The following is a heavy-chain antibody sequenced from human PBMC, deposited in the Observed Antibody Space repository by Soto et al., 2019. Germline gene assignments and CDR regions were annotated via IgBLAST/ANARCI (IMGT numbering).Heavy chain of an antibody. Sequence: GGSLRLSCAASGFTFSSNDMNWVRQAPGKGLEWVSLIYSDGSTYYADSVKGRFTISRDNSKNTLYLQMNSLRAEDTAVYYCAREHFSGSYYDYWGQGTLVTVSS. D-gene: IGHD1-26*01. CDR2: IYSDGST. J-gene: IGHJ4*02. CDR1: GFTFSSND. CDR3: AREHFSGSYYDY. V-gene: IGHV3-66*01.